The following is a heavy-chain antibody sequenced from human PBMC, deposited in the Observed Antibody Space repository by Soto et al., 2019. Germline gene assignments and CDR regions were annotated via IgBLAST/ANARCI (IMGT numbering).Heavy chain of an antibody. V-gene: IGHV3-23*01. Sequence: EVQLLESGGGLVQPGGSLRLSCAASGFTSSSYAMSWVRQAPGKGLEWVSGISSSGDSTNYADSVKGRFTIPRDNSKSTLFLQMNSLRAEDTAVYYCAKVPWQLVRTHYFDYWGQGTLVTVSS. CDR1: GFTSSSYA. CDR3: AKVPWQLVRTHYFDY. D-gene: IGHD6-6*01. J-gene: IGHJ4*02. CDR2: ISSSGDST.